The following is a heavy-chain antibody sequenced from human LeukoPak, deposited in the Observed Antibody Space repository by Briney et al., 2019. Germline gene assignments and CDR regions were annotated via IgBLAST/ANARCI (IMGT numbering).Heavy chain of an antibody. CDR2: ISSSSSYI. D-gene: IGHD3-22*01. V-gene: IGHV3-21*04. CDR1: GFTFSSYS. CDR3: AKDDYDSSGYYYVFFDY. J-gene: IGHJ4*02. Sequence: GGSLRLSCAASGFTFSSYSMNWVRQAPGKGLEWVSSISSSSSYIYYADSVKGRFTISRDNAKNSLYLQMNSLRAEDTAVYYCAKDDYDSSGYYYVFFDYWGQGTLVTVSS.